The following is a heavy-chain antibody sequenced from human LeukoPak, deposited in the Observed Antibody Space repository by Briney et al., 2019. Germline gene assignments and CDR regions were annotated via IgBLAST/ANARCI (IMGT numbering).Heavy chain of an antibody. Sequence: GGSLRLSCAASGLTFRNYNMNWARQAPGKGLEWVSSISSSYISIYYADSVKGRFTISRNNARNSLNLEMNSLRAEDTAVYFCARTYDVLTGGMDYWGQGTLVTVSS. J-gene: IGHJ4*02. CDR2: ISSSYISI. CDR1: GLTFRNYN. V-gene: IGHV3-21*01. D-gene: IGHD3-9*01. CDR3: ARTYDVLTGGMDY.